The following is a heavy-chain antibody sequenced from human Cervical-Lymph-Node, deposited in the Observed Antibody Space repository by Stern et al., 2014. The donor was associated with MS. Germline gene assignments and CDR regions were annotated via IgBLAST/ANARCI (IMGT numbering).Heavy chain of an antibody. V-gene: IGHV1-46*01. CDR2: INPSGGST. CDR1: GYTFTSYY. D-gene: IGHD6-19*01. CDR3: AREVAGHRLGMMDV. Sequence: VQLVESGAEVKKPGASVKGSCKASGYTFTSYYMHWVRQAPGHGLEWMGIINPSGGSTSHAQKFQGRVTMTRDTSTSTVYMEVSSLRSEDTAVYYCAREVAGHRLGMMDVWGQGTTVTVSS. J-gene: IGHJ6*02.